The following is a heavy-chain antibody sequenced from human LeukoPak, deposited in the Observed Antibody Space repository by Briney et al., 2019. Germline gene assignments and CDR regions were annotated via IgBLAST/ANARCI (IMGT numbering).Heavy chain of an antibody. CDR3: ARDSGTWGAFDI. CDR2: ISSSSSYI. V-gene: IGHV3-21*01. Sequence: GGSLRLSCAASGFTSSSYSMSWVRQAAGKGLEWVSSISSSSSYIYYADSVKGRFTISRDNAKNSMYLQMNSLRAEDTAVYYCARDSGTWGAFDIWGQGTMVTVSS. CDR1: GFTSSSYS. D-gene: IGHD3-16*01. J-gene: IGHJ3*02.